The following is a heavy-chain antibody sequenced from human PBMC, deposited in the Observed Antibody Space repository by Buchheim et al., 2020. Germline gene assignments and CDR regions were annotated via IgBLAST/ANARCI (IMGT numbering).Heavy chain of an antibody. CDR1: GGSFSGYY. CDR3: ARVGYYYDRDTDY. J-gene: IGHJ4*02. V-gene: IGHV4-34*01. D-gene: IGHD3-22*01. CDR2: INHSGST. Sequence: QVQLQESGPGLVKPSETLSLTCAVYGGSFSGYYWSWIRQPPGKGLEWIGEINHSGSTNYNPSLKSRVTISVDTSKNQFSLKLSSVTAADTAVYYCARVGYYYDRDTDYWGQGTL.